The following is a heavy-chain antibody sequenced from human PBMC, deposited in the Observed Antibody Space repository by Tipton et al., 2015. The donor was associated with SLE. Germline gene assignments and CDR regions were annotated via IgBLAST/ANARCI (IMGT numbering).Heavy chain of an antibody. J-gene: IGHJ6*03. CDR3: ARHSRNADYMDV. Sequence: SLRLSCAASGFTVSSNYMNWVRQAPGKGLEWVSVIYSGGSTYYADSVKGRFTISRDNSKNTFYLQMNSLRAEDSAVYYCARHSRNADYMDVWGKGTTVTVSS. V-gene: IGHV3-66*04. D-gene: IGHD2-2*01. CDR1: GFTVSSNY. CDR2: IYSGGST.